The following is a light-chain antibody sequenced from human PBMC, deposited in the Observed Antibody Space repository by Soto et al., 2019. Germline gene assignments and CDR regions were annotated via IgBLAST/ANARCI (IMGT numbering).Light chain of an antibody. CDR1: QSISSY. Sequence: DIQMTQSPSSLSASVGDRVTITCRASQSISSYLNLYQQKPGKAPKLLIYAPSSLKSGVPSRFSGSGSGTDFTLTISSLQPEDFATYYCQQSYSTLTCGPGTKVDIK. V-gene: IGKV1-39*01. CDR2: APS. J-gene: IGKJ3*01. CDR3: QQSYSTLT.